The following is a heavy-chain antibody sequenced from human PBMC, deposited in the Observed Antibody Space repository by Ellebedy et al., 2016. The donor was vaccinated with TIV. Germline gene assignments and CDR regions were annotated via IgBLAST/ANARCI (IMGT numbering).Heavy chain of an antibody. V-gene: IGHV3-48*02. CDR2: ISSSSSTI. D-gene: IGHD5-18*01. J-gene: IGHJ4*02. CDR3: ARGYSYGPKIDY. Sequence: GGSLRLXXAASGFTFSSYSMNWVRQAPGKGLEWVSYISSSSSTIYYADSVKGRFTISRDNAKNSLYLQMNSLRDEDTAVYYCARGYSYGPKIDYWGQGTLVTVSS. CDR1: GFTFSSYS.